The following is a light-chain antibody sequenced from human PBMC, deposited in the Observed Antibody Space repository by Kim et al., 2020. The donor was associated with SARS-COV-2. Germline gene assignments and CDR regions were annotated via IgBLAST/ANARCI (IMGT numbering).Light chain of an antibody. CDR1: SANIGVGYD. J-gene: IGLJ2*01. CDR2: GTS. CDR3: QSYDRSLNVV. V-gene: IGLV1-40*01. Sequence: SVTLPCEGISANIGVGYDVGWYQHHPGTAPKLLIYGTSKGPSGVPDRLSGSKSGTSASLGITGLQAEDEDDYYCQSYDRSLNVVFGGGTQLTVL.